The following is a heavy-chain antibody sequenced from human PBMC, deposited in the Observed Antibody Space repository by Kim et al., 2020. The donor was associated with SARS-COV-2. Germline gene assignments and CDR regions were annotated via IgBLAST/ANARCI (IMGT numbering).Heavy chain of an antibody. Sequence: GESLKISCKGSGYSFTSYFINWVRQLPGEGLGWMGRIHPSDSETNYSPSFQGHVTISTDKSISTAYLQWSSLTASDTAMYYCARQGDSNLNDWGQGTLVT. D-gene: IGHD6-13*01. CDR2: IHPSDSET. CDR1: GYSFTSYF. J-gene: IGHJ4*02. V-gene: IGHV5-10-1*01. CDR3: ARQGDSNLND.